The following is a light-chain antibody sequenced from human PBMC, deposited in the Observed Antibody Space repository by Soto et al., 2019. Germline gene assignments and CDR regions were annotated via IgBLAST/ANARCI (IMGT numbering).Light chain of an antibody. CDR1: QSISSY. V-gene: IGKV1-5*01. CDR3: QQYNSPIT. Sequence: DIQMTQSPSTLSASVGDRVTITCRASQSISSYLNWYQQKPGKAPKLLIYDASSLESGVPSRFSGSGSGTEFTLTSSILQPDDFATYYCQQYNSPITFGQGARLE. CDR2: DAS. J-gene: IGKJ5*01.